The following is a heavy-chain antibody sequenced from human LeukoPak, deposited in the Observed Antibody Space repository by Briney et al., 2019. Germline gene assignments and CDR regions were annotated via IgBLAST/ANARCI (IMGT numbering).Heavy chain of an antibody. CDR2: ISSSSSNI. Sequence: GGSLRLSCAASGFTFSSYSMNWVRQAPGKGLEWVSSISSSSSNIYYADSVKGRFTISRDNAKNSLYLQMNSLRAEDTAVYYCARYTCSGGSCYSPRFDYWGQGTLVTVSS. CDR3: ARYTCSGGSCYSPRFDY. V-gene: IGHV3-21*01. J-gene: IGHJ4*02. D-gene: IGHD2-15*01. CDR1: GFTFSSYS.